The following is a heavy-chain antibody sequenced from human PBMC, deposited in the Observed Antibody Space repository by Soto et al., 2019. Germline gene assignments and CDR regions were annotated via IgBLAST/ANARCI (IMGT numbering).Heavy chain of an antibody. V-gene: IGHV1-18*01. D-gene: IGHD3-16*01. CDR2: ISAYNGNT. J-gene: IGHJ4*02. Sequence: QVHLVQSGAEVKMPGASVKVSCKASGFTFTSYAFTWVRQAPGQGLEWMGWISAYNGNTNYARNFRGRVTMTTDNSTSTVYMELGSLTSDDTAVYFCARDFTGWPPDGVDSWGQGTLVSVSA. CDR3: ARDFTGWPPDGVDS. CDR1: GFTFTSYA.